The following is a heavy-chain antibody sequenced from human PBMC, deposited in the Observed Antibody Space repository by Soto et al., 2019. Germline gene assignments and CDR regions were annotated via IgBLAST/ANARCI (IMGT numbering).Heavy chain of an antibody. CDR1: GYTFNAFY. D-gene: IGHD4-17*01. V-gene: IGHV1-46*02. J-gene: IGHJ6*02. Sequence: PSVKVSCKAFGYTFNAFYMHWVRQAPGQGLEWMGVINPSGDGTSYAQKFQGRVTMTRDTSTSTVYMELSSLRSEDTAVYYCARVALGYDYADVWGQGXTVTVSS. CDR2: INPSGDGT. CDR3: ARVALGYDYADV.